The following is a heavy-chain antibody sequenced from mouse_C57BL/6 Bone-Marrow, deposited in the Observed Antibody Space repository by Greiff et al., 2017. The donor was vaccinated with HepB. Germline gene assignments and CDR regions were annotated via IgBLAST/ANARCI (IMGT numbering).Heavy chain of an antibody. J-gene: IGHJ4*01. D-gene: IGHD4-1*01. V-gene: IGHV1-15*01. CDR1: GYTFTDYD. CDR2: IDPETGGT. CDR3: TRLTGTYAMDY. Sequence: QVQLQQSGAELVRPGASVTLSCKASGYTFTDYDMHWVKQTPVHGLEWIGAIDPETGGTAYNQKFKGKAILTADKSSSTAYMELRSLTSEDSAVYYCTRLTGTYAMDYWGQGTSVTVSS.